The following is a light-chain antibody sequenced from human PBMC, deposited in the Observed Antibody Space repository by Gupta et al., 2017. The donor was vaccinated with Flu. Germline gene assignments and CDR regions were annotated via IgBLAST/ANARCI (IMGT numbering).Light chain of an antibody. CDR1: DIGSKS. Sequence: KTARITWGGNDIGSKSVYCYQHKPGQAPGLVVYDDRDRPSGIPERFAGSNPGNTATLTISGVEAGDEADYYCQVWDTSSDRRWVFGGGTKLTVL. J-gene: IGLJ3*02. CDR2: DDR. V-gene: IGLV3-21*03. CDR3: QVWDTSSDRRWV.